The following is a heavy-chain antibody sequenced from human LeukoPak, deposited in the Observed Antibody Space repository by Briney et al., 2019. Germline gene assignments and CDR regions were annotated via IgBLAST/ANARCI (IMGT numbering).Heavy chain of an antibody. CDR1: GGSISSYY. Sequence: SETLSLTCTVSGGSISSYYWSWIRQPPGKGLEWIGYIYYSGSTNYNPSLKSRVTISVDTSKNQFSLKLSSVTAADTAVYYCARGITIFGVVYEYYYYYMDVWGKGTTVTVSS. J-gene: IGHJ6*03. CDR3: ARGITIFGVVYEYYYYYMDV. D-gene: IGHD3-3*01. V-gene: IGHV4-59*01. CDR2: IYYSGST.